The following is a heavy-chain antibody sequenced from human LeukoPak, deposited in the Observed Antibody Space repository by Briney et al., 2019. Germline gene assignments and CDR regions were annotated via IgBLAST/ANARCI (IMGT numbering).Heavy chain of an antibody. J-gene: IGHJ4*02. Sequence: GASVKVSCKASGYTFTGYYMHWARQAPGQGLEWMGWINPNSGGTNYAQKFQGRVTMTRDTSISTAYMELSRLRSDDTAVYYCAIGYCSGGSCYPHDYWGQGTLVTVSS. CDR2: INPNSGGT. V-gene: IGHV1-2*02. CDR1: GYTFTGYY. D-gene: IGHD2-15*01. CDR3: AIGYCSGGSCYPHDY.